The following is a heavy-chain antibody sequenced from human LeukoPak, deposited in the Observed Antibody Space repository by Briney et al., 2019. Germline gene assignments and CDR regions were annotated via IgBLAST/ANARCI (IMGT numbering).Heavy chain of an antibody. V-gene: IGHV3-23*01. D-gene: IGHD6-13*01. CDR1: GFTFSNYW. J-gene: IGHJ4*02. CDR3: AKATTGSTAAGTCDY. CDR2: ISGSGGST. Sequence: PGGSLRLSCAASGFTFSNYWMAWVRQAPGKGLEWVSAISGSGGSTYYADSVKGRFTISRDNSKNTLYLQMNSLRAEDTAVYYCAKATTGSTAAGTCDYWGQGTLVTVSS.